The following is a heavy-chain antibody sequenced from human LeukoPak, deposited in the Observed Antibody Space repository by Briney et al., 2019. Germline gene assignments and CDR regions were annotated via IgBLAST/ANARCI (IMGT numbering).Heavy chain of an antibody. CDR3: AGGLRHCSGGSCYSRFDY. CDR1: GGPITSSSYY. CDR2: INHSGST. V-gene: IGHV4-39*07. Sequence: SETLSLTCTVSGGPITSSSYYWSWIRQPPGKGLEWIGEINHSGSTNYNPSLKSRVTISVDTSKNQFSLKLSSVTAADTAVYYCAGGLRHCSGGSCYSRFDYWGQGTLVTVSS. J-gene: IGHJ4*02. D-gene: IGHD2-15*01.